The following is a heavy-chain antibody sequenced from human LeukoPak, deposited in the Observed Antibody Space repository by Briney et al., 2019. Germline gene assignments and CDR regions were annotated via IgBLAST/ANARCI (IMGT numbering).Heavy chain of an antibody. CDR3: ATGGSLAAAGDY. V-gene: IGHV4-61*03. CDR1: GGSVSSGHYY. J-gene: IGHJ4*02. D-gene: IGHD6-13*01. CDR2: IYNSEST. Sequence: KPSETLSLTCTVSGGSVSSGHYYWSWIRQPPGKGLEWIGYIYNSESTNYNPSLKSRVTISVDTSKNHFSLKLSSVTAADTAEYYCATGGSLAAAGDYWGQGTLVTVSS.